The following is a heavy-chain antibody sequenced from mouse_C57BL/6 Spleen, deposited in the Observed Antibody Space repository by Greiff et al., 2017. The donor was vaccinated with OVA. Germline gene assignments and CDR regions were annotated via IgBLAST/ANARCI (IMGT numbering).Heavy chain of an antibody. D-gene: IGHD2-4*01. Sequence: EVHLVESGGGLVKPGGSLKLSCAASGFTFSDYGMHWVRQAPEKGLEWVAYISSGSSTIYYADTVKGRFTISRDNAKNTLFLQMTSLRSEDTAMYYCARYDYDEGDYFDYWGQGTTLTVSS. CDR1: GFTFSDYG. CDR2: ISSGSSTI. J-gene: IGHJ2*01. V-gene: IGHV5-17*01. CDR3: ARYDYDEGDYFDY.